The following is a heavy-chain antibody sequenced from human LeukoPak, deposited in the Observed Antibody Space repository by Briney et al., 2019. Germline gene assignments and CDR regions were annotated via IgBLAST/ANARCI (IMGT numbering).Heavy chain of an antibody. CDR3: ARDVSRQYISSGWYGY. V-gene: IGHV3-11*01. CDR1: GFTFSDYY. CDR2: ISSSGSTI. J-gene: IGHJ4*02. D-gene: IGHD6-19*01. Sequence: GESLRLSCAASGFTFSDYYMSWIRQAPGKGLEWVSYISSSGSTIYYADSVKGRFTISRDNAKNSLYLQMNSLRAEDTAAYYCARDVSRQYISSGWYGYWGQGTLVTVCS.